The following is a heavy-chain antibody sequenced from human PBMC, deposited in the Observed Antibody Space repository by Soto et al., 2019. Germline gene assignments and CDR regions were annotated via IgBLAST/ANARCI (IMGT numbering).Heavy chain of an antibody. D-gene: IGHD2-2*01. CDR2: IYWDDDK. CDR1: GFSLSTSGVG. V-gene: IGHV2-5*02. J-gene: IGHJ4*02. Sequence: SGPTRVNTTQTLTQTCTFAGFSLSTSGVGVGWIRQPPGKALEWLALIYWDDDKRYSPSLKSRLTITKDTSKNQVVLTMTNMDPVDTATYYCAHSNPPRGCSSTSCRYYFDYWGQGTLVTVSS. CDR3: AHSNPPRGCSSTSCRYYFDY.